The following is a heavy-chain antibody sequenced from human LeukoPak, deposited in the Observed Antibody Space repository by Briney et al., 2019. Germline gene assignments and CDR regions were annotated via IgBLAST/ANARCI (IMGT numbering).Heavy chain of an antibody. CDR2: IKQDGSDK. J-gene: IGHJ4*02. Sequence: GGSLRLSCAASGFTFSSYWMSWVRQAPGKGLDWVANIKQDGSDKYYVDSVKGRFPISRDNAKNSLYLQINSLRAEDTAVYYCARKTVVGSYFDYWGQGTPVTVSS. CDR3: ARKTVVGSYFDY. D-gene: IGHD4-23*01. V-gene: IGHV3-7*03. CDR1: GFTFSSYW.